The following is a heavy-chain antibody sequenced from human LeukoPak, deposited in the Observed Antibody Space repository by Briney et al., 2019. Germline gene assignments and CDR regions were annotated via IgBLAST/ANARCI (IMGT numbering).Heavy chain of an antibody. CDR1: GYTFTSYG. D-gene: IGHD2-21*01. CDR2: ISTYNGVT. V-gene: IGHV1-18*01. CDR3: ARGLLLSGKSCFDVFDI. J-gene: IGHJ3*02. Sequence: ASVKVSCKASGYTFTSYGISWVRQAPGQGLEWMAWISTYNGVTRYAQKVQGRVTMTTDTSTNTAYMELRSLRSDDTAVYYCARGLLLSGKSCFDVFDIWGQGTMVNVSS.